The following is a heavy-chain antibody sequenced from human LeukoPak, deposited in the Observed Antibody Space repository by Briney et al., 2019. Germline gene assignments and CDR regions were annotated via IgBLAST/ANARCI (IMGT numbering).Heavy chain of an antibody. CDR1: GGSISSSSYY. D-gene: IGHD6-6*01. CDR2: IYYSGST. Sequence: SETLSLTCTVSGGSISSSSYYWGWIRQPPGKGLEWIGSIYYSGSTNYNPSLKSRVTISVDTSKNQFSLKLSSVTAADTAVYYCAREVAARDYFDYWGQGTLVTVSP. J-gene: IGHJ4*02. V-gene: IGHV4-39*07. CDR3: AREVAARDYFDY.